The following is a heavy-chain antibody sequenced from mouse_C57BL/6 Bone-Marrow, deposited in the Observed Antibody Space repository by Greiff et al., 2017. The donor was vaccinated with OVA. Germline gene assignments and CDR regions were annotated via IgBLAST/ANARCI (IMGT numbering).Heavy chain of an antibody. V-gene: IGHV1-9*01. CDR1: GYTFTGYW. CDR3: AKLDGKVYFDV. Sequence: VQLQQSGAELMKPGASVKLSCKATGYTFTGYWIEWVKQRPEHCLEWIGEILPGSGSTNYNEKFKGKATFTADTSSNTADMQLSSLTSEDSAIYYWAKLDGKVYFDVWGSGTPVTVSA. D-gene: IGHD1-3*01. CDR2: ILPGSGST. J-gene: IGHJ1*01.